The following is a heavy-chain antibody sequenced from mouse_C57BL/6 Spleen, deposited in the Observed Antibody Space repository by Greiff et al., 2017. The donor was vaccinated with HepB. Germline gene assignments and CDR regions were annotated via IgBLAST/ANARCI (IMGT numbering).Heavy chain of an antibody. CDR3: ARRDNYAMDY. CDR1: GYTFTSYT. CDR2: IKTSSGYT. J-gene: IGHJ4*01. V-gene: IGHV1-4*01. Sequence: QVQLQQSGAELARPGASVKMSCKATGYTFTSYTMHWVKQRPGQGLEWIRYIKTSSGYTKYNQKFKDKATFTADKSSSTAYMQLSSLTSEDSAVYYGARRDNYAMDYWGQGTSVTVSS.